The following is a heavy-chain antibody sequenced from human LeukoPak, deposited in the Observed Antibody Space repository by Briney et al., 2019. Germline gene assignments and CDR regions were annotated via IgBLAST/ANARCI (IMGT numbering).Heavy chain of an antibody. CDR3: ARVPTVTFFDY. CDR1: GGSISNGSYY. D-gene: IGHD4-17*01. Sequence: PSETLSLTCTVSGGSISNGSYYWSWIRQPPGKGLEWIGEINHSGSTNYNPSLKSRVTISVDTSKNQFSLKLSSVTAADTAVYYCARVPTVTFFDYWGQGTLVTVSS. J-gene: IGHJ4*02. CDR2: INHSGST. V-gene: IGHV4-39*07.